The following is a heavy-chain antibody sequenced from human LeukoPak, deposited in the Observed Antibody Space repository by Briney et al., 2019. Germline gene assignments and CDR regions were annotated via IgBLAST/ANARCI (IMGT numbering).Heavy chain of an antibody. V-gene: IGHV4-34*01. J-gene: IGHJ5*02. Sequence: SETLSLTCAVYGGSFSGYYWSWIRQPPGKGLEWIGEINHSGSTNYNPSLKSRVTMSVDTSKNQFSLKLSSVTAADTAVYYCARASRGSSGSNPGRFDPWGQGTLVTVSS. CDR3: ARASRGSSGSNPGRFDP. D-gene: IGHD3-22*01. CDR2: INHSGST. CDR1: GGSFSGYY.